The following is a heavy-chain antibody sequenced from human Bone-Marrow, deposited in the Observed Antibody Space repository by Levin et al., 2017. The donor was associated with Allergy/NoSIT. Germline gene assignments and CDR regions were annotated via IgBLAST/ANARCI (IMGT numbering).Heavy chain of an antibody. CDR1: GISVSNNH. CDR3: ERGYKSGLSFG. V-gene: IGHV3-66*01. CDR2: IYSGGDT. D-gene: IGHD5-12*01. Sequence: GGSLRLSCAASGISVSNNHMSWVRQAPGKGLECVAGIYSGGDTYQSDFVKSRFTVSRDNSKNTVYLHMSNLRGDDTAVYDWERGYKSGLSFGWGQGTLVTVSS. J-gene: IGHJ4*02.